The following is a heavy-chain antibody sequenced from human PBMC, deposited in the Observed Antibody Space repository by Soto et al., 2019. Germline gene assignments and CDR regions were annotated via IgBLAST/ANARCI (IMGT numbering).Heavy chain of an antibody. CDR2: IRSKTYGGTT. CDR1: GFTFDDYA. CDR3: TSAGSLQQLDPHDF. D-gene: IGHD6-13*01. Sequence: SLRLSCTASGFTFDDYAMRWFRQAPGKGLEWVGFIRSKTYGGTTEYAASVKGRFTISTDDSKSIAYLQMNSLKTEDTAVYYCTSAGSLQQLDPHDFWGQGTLVTVSS. J-gene: IGHJ1*01. V-gene: IGHV3-49*03.